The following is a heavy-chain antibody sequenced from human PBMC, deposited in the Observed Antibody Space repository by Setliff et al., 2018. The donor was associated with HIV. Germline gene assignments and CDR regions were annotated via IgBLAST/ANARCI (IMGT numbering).Heavy chain of an antibody. V-gene: IGHV1-46*01. CDR2: INPSSGDT. CDR1: GYSFTNYY. D-gene: IGHD3-16*02. J-gene: IGHJ4*02. Sequence: ASVKVSCKASGYSFTNYYIHWVRQAPGQGLEWMGVINPSSGDTLYAQNFQGRVTVTRDTSTSTVYMELSSLEAEDTALYYCARDRYGASFDSWGQGTLVTVSS. CDR3: ARDRYGASFDS.